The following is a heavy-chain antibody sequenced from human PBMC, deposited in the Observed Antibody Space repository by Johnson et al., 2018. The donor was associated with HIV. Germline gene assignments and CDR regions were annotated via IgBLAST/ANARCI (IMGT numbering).Heavy chain of an antibody. CDR3: ARGLRWSSGLDGYAFDI. CDR1: GFTFSNAW. Sequence: VQLVESGGGLVKPGGSLRLSCAASGFTFSNAWMSWVRQAPGKGLEWVAVISYDGSNKYYADSVKGRFTISRDNSKNTLYLQMNSLGAEDTAVYYCARGLRWSSGLDGYAFDIWGQGTMVTVSS. J-gene: IGHJ3*02. CDR2: ISYDGSNK. V-gene: IGHV3-30-3*01. D-gene: IGHD6-19*01.